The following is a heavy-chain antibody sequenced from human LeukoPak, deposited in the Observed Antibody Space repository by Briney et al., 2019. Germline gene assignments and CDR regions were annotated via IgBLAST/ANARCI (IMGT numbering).Heavy chain of an antibody. CDR3: SRQFANIFS. D-gene: IGHD3-9*01. CDR1: GDSVSSNSAA. Sequence: SQTLSLTCAISGDSVSSNSAAWTWIRQSPSRGLEWLGRTYYRSKWYYDYALSVKSRISINPDTSKNQFSLQLNSVTPDDTAVYYCSRQFANIFSWGQGTLVTVSS. V-gene: IGHV6-1*01. J-gene: IGHJ4*02. CDR2: TYYRSKWYY.